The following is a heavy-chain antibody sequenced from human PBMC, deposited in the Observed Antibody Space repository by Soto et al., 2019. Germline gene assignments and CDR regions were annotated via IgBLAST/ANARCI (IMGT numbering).Heavy chain of an antibody. V-gene: IGHV3-21*01. Sequence: EVQLVESGGGLVKPGGSLRLSCAASGFTFSSYSMNWVRQAPGKGLEWVSSISSSSSYIYYADSVKGRFTISRDNAKNSLYLQMNSMRAEDTAVYYCARARSHVSTIFGADYYYYYYMDVWGKGTTVTVSS. CDR1: GFTFSSYS. J-gene: IGHJ6*03. CDR3: ARARSHVSTIFGADYYYYYYMDV. CDR2: ISSSSSYI. D-gene: IGHD3-3*01.